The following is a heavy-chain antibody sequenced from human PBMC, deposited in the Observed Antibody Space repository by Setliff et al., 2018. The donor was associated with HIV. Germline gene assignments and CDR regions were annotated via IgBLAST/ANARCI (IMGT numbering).Heavy chain of an antibody. CDR2: IGPDGSDT. V-gene: IGHV3-74*01. CDR1: GFAFSIYA. D-gene: IGHD3-22*01. Sequence: GESLRLSCAASGFAFSIYAMHWVRQGPGKGLVWISRIGPDGSDTNYADSVKGRFTISRDNADNTLYLQMNSLTADDTAVYYCAKRSSSDNSVPGNYFDYWGQGTLVTVSS. J-gene: IGHJ4*02. CDR3: AKRSSSDNSVPGNYFDY.